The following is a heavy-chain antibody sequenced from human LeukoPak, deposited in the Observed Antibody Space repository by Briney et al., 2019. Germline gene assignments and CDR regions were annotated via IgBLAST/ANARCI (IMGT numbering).Heavy chain of an antibody. V-gene: IGHV4-38-2*02. CDR2: IYHSGST. J-gene: IGHJ6*03. D-gene: IGHD6-6*01. CDR1: GYSISSGYY. CDR3: ARVCSSSSYYYYYMDV. Sequence: SETLSLTCTVSGYSISSGYYWGWIRQPPGKGLEWIGSIYHSGSTYYNPSLKSRVTISVDTSKNQFSLKLSSVTAADTAVYYCARVCSSSSYYYYYMDVWGKGTTVTVSS.